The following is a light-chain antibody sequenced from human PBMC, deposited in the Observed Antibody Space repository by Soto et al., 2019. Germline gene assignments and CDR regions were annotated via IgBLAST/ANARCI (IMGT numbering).Light chain of an antibody. J-gene: IGLJ2*01. CDR2: EVT. CDR1: SSDVGVYNF. CDR3: SSYTTRSTGGV. Sequence: QSALTQPASVSGSPGQSVTISCTGSSSDVGVYNFVSWYQQHSAKAPKLMIYEVTNRPSGVSNHFSGSKSDNTASLTISGLQPEDEADYYCSSYTTRSTGGVFGGGTKLTVL. V-gene: IGLV2-14*01.